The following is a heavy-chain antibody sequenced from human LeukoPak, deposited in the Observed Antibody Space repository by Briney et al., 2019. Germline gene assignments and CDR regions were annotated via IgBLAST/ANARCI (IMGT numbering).Heavy chain of an antibody. Sequence: SETLSLNCTVPGGSISSYYWSWIRQTPGKGLEWIGYIYYSGSTNYNPSLKSRVTISVDTSKNQFSLKLSSVTAADTAVYYCASGWSGYFDSWGQGSLVTVSS. J-gene: IGHJ4*02. CDR2: IYYSGST. D-gene: IGHD6-19*01. V-gene: IGHV4-59*01. CDR3: ASGWSGYFDS. CDR1: GGSISSYY.